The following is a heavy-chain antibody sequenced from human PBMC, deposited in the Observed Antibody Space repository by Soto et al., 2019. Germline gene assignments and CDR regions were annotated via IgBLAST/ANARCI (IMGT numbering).Heavy chain of an antibody. D-gene: IGHD2-15*01. CDR1: GFSLSTSGVG. V-gene: IGHV2-5*02. Sequence: GSGPTLVNPTQTLTLTCTFSGFSLSTSGVGVGWIRQPPGKALECLALIYWDDDKRYSPSLRSRLSVTKDTSKNQVVLTMTNMDPVDTGTYYCAHRLCDSSCYWDVGFFDYSGQGALVTVSS. CDR3: AHRLCDSSCYWDVGFFDY. CDR2: IYWDDDK. J-gene: IGHJ4*02.